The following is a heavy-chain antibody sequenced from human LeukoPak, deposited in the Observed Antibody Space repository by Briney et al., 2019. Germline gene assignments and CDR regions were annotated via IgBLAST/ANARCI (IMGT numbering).Heavy chain of an antibody. J-gene: IGHJ5*02. Sequence: GGSLRLSCAASGFTFTNYAMHWVRQTPGKGLEWVAFVSCDGSWESYSDSVKGRFTISRDASKNTLYLQMNSLRAEDTAVYYCTREERGYIPASWGQGTLVTVSS. CDR1: GFTFTNYA. CDR2: VSCDGSWE. CDR3: TREERGYIPAS. V-gene: IGHV3-30*01. D-gene: IGHD3-16*02.